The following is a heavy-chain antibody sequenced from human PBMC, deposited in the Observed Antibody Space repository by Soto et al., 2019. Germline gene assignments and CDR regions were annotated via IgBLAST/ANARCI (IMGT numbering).Heavy chain of an antibody. J-gene: IGHJ4*01. CDR1: GFTFSSYT. V-gene: IGHV3-21*04. D-gene: IGHD6-19*01. CDR2: ISQSSSYI. CDR3: AKDIREYSSGWTYFDY. Sequence: LRLSCAASGFTFSSYTLDWVRQAPGRGLEWVASISQSSSYIYYADSVKGRFTISRDNAKNSLYLQMNSLRPEDTALYYCAKDIREYSSGWTYFDYWGHGTLVTVSS.